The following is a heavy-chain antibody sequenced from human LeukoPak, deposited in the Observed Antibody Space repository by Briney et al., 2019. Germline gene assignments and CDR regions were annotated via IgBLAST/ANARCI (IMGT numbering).Heavy chain of an antibody. Sequence: PSETLSLTCTVSGVSITTGSYYWTWVRQPPGKGLEWIGFIYYSGRTDYSPSLKSRAAISLDTSKTQFSLNLNSVTAADTAVYYCARRRRDGYNFYFDFWGQGSLVAVSS. CDR1: GVSITTGSYY. CDR2: IYYSGRT. V-gene: IGHV4-31*03. CDR3: ARRRRDGYNFYFDF. D-gene: IGHD5-24*01. J-gene: IGHJ4*02.